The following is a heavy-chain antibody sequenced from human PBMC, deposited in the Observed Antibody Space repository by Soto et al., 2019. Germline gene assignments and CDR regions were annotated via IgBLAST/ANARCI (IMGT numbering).Heavy chain of an antibody. Sequence: QVQLVESGGGVVQPGRSLRLSCAASGFTFSSYGMHWVRQAPGKGLEWVAVISYDGSNKYYADSVKGRFTISRDNSKNTLYLQMNSLRAEDTAVYYCAKVQSGSDWNGAGLDYWGQGTLVTVSS. D-gene: IGHD3-10*01. J-gene: IGHJ4*02. CDR2: ISYDGSNK. CDR1: GFTFSSYG. CDR3: AKVQSGSDWNGAGLDY. V-gene: IGHV3-30*18.